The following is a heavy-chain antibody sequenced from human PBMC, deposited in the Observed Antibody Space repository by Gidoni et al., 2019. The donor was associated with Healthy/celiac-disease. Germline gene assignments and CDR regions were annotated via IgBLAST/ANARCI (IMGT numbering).Heavy chain of an antibody. D-gene: IGHD1-26*01. Sequence: EVQLVESGGGLVKPGGSLRLSCAASGFTFSSYNMNWVRQAPGKGLGWVSSISSSSSYISYADSLKGRFTISRDNAKNSLYLQMNSLRAEDTAVYYCARALKWELTPFDYWGQGTLVTVSS. V-gene: IGHV3-21*01. CDR1: GFTFSSYN. J-gene: IGHJ4*02. CDR3: ARALKWELTPFDY. CDR2: ISSSSSYI.